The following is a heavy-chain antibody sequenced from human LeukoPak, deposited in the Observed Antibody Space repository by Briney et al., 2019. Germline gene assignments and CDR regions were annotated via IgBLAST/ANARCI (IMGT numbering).Heavy chain of an antibody. CDR3: ERDTGYNKYGMDV. J-gene: IGHJ6*04. CDR1: GFTFTMFG. V-gene: IGHV3-33*01. D-gene: IGHD1-14*01. CDR2: IWFDGSKT. Sequence: GGSLRLSCAASGFTFTMFGIHWVRQAPGKGLEWVSVIWFDGSKTYYADSVKGRFTISRDTSQNTVFLQMNSLRAEDTAVYYCERDTGYNKYGMDVWGKGTTVTVSS.